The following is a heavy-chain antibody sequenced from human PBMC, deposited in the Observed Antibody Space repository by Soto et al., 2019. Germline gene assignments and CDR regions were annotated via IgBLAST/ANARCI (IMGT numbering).Heavy chain of an antibody. Sequence: GGSLRLSCAASGFSFSDYYMTWIRQAPGKGLEWVSYISSSGGTKYHADSVKGRFTISRDNAKNSLYLQMNSLRAEDTAVYYCARGYSSSWTYNWFDPWGQGTLVTV. CDR1: GFSFSDYY. D-gene: IGHD6-13*01. J-gene: IGHJ5*02. V-gene: IGHV3-11*01. CDR3: ARGYSSSWTYNWFDP. CDR2: ISSSGGTK.